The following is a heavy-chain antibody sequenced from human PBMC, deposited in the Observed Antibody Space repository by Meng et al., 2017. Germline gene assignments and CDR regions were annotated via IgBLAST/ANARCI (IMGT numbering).Heavy chain of an antibody. Sequence: QIVQSGAGVKKPGAVVMVSCKASEDTFTSYSMHWVRHAPGQRLELMGWINACNANTKYSQKFQDRVTITKDTSASTAYMELSSLRSEDTAMYYCAREPGSSGWNYFDSWGQGTLVTVSS. CDR3: AREPGSSGWNYFDS. CDR2: INACNANT. D-gene: IGHD6-19*01. CDR1: EDTFTSYS. V-gene: IGHV1-3*01. J-gene: IGHJ4*02.